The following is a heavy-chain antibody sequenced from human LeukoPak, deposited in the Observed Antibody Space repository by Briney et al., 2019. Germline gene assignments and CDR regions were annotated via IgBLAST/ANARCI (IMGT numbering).Heavy chain of an antibody. J-gene: IGHJ6*03. V-gene: IGHV4-39*07. CDR1: GGSISSYY. CDR3: ARLRDYYYNYMDV. Sequence: SETLSLTCTVSGGSISSYYWSWIRQPPGKGLEWIGSIYYSGTTYYSPSLKSRVTISVDTSKNQLSLKLSSVAAADTAVYYCARLRDYYYNYMDVWGKGTTVTVSS. CDR2: IYYSGTT.